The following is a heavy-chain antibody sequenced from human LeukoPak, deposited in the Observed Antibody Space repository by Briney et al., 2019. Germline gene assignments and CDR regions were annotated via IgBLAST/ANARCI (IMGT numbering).Heavy chain of an antibody. CDR2: IHSDEIRT. J-gene: IGHJ4*02. Sequence: GGSLRLSCAASGVTFSSYWMHWVRQALGGGLVWVSRIHSDEIRTNYADSVTGRFTISRDNAKNTVYLQMNSLRNEDTAVYYCARGIYGDPVAFDYWGQGTLVTVSS. CDR1: GVTFSSYW. V-gene: IGHV3-74*01. CDR3: ARGIYGDPVAFDY. D-gene: IGHD4/OR15-4a*01.